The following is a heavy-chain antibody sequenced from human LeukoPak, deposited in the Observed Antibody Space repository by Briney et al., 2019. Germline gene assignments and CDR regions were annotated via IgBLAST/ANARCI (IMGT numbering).Heavy chain of an antibody. V-gene: IGHV1-18*01. Sequence: ASVKVSCKASGYTFTSYGISWVRQAPGQGLEWMGWISAYNGDTKYAQKFQGRVTMTTDTSTSTAYMELRSLRSDDTAVYYCARDHIAVAGNAAFDIWGQGTMVTVSS. D-gene: IGHD6-19*01. CDR2: ISAYNGDT. J-gene: IGHJ3*02. CDR1: GYTFTSYG. CDR3: ARDHIAVAGNAAFDI.